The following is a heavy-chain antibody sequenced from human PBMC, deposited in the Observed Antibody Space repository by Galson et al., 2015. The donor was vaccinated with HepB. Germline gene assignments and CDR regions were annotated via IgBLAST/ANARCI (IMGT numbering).Heavy chain of an antibody. CDR1: GYNFNGYY. CDR2: INPKSGGT. J-gene: IGHJ3*02. CDR3: ARAEYFDSSGHYSDAFDI. Sequence: SVKVSCKASGYNFNGYYINWVRQAPGQGLEWMGRINPKSGGTNYAQKFQGRVTMTSDTSISAAYMELSRLTSDDTAVYYCARAEYFDSSGHYSDAFDIWGQGTMVTFSS. D-gene: IGHD3-22*01. V-gene: IGHV1-2*06.